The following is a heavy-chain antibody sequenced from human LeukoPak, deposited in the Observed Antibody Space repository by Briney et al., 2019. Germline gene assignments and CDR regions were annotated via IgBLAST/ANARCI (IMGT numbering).Heavy chain of an antibody. J-gene: IGHJ4*02. CDR2: IRSKAHGGTA. Sequence: PGRSLRLSCPASGFTFSDYAVTWVRRAPGKGLEWVGFIRSKAHGGTADYATSVKGRFTISRDDSKTIAYLQMDSLKTEDTAVYYCSRAHSTGWLGINDYWGQGALVTVSS. CDR3: SRAHSTGWLGINDY. D-gene: IGHD6-19*01. V-gene: IGHV3-49*04. CDR1: GFTFSDYA.